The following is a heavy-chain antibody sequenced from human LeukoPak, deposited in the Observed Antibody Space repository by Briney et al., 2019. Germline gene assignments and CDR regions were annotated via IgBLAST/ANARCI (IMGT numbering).Heavy chain of an antibody. CDR2: ISNTGGST. D-gene: IGHD2/OR15-2a*01. Sequence: GGSLRLSCASSGFTFNIYGMSWVRQAPGKGLEWVSEISNTGGSTYYGDSVQGRFTISRDNSENTLYLQMDSLRAEDTAIYYCAKGIDNRGNPFDYWGQGTLVTVST. V-gene: IGHV3-23*01. J-gene: IGHJ4*02. CDR1: GFTFNIYG. CDR3: AKGIDNRGNPFDY.